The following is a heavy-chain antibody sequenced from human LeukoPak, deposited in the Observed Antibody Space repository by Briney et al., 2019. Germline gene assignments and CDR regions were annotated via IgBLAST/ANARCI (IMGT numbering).Heavy chain of an antibody. CDR2: IYHSGST. CDR3: ARRSYGDYVSYFDY. J-gene: IGHJ4*02. Sequence: SETLSLTCAVSGGSISSSNWWSWVRQPPGKGLEWIGEIYHSGSTNYNPSLKSRVTISVDKSKNQFSLKLSSVTAADTAVYYCARRSYGDYVSYFDYWGQGTLVTVPS. V-gene: IGHV4-4*02. CDR1: GGSISSSNW. D-gene: IGHD4-17*01.